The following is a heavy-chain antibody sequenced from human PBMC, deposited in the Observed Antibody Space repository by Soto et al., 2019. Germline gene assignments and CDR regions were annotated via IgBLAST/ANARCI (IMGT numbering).Heavy chain of an antibody. CDR1: GFTFSSYA. J-gene: IGHJ4*02. CDR2: ISGSGGGT. D-gene: IGHD2-2*01. V-gene: IGHV3-23*01. CDR3: AEDQDLVVLPTSRWDY. Sequence: EVQLLESGGGLVQPGGSLRLSCAASGFTFSSYAMSWVRQAPGKGLQWVSAISGSGGGTYYADSVKGRFTISRDNSKNALYLQMNSLRAEDTAVYYCAEDQDLVVLPTSRWDYWGQGTLVTVSS.